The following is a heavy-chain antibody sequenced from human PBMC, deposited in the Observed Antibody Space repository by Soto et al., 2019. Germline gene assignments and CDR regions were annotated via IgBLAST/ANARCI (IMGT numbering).Heavy chain of an antibody. D-gene: IGHD5-12*01. Sequence: SETLSLTXTVSGDSISAYPWSWVRQPPGKGLEWIGNIHYNGNTKYNPSLKSRVTMSVDTSKNQFSLKLISVTAADTAKYFCAREGNLGRWLQPLDFWGQGTLVTVSS. V-gene: IGHV4-59*01. CDR3: AREGNLGRWLQPLDF. CDR2: IHYNGNT. CDR1: GDSISAYP. J-gene: IGHJ4*02.